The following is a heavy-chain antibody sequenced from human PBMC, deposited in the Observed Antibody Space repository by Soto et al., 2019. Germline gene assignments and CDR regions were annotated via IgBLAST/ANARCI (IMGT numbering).Heavy chain of an antibody. Sequence: EVQLSESGGGLIQPGGSLRLSCAASGFTFSSSAMNWVRQTPGKGLEWVSDIGSSGVDTSYAHSVKGRFTVSRDNSKNTLYLQMNSLTVEDTAVYYCAKVAGTHNVFDIWGQGTMVTVSS. CDR1: GFTFSSSA. V-gene: IGHV3-23*01. J-gene: IGHJ3*02. CDR3: AKVAGTHNVFDI. CDR2: IGSSGVDT.